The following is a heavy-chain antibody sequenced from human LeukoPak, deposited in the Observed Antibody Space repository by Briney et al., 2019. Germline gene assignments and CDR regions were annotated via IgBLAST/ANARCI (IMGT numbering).Heavy chain of an antibody. CDR3: ARRTSRYYMDV. V-gene: IGHV4-39*01. CDR1: GGSISSSSYY. D-gene: IGHD2-2*01. Sequence: SETLSLTSTVSGGSISSSSYYWGWIRQPPGKGLEWIGSIYYSGNTYYNPSLKSRVTISVDTSKNQFSLKLSSMTAADTAVYYCARRTSRYYMDVWGKGTTVTVSS. J-gene: IGHJ6*03. CDR2: IYYSGNT.